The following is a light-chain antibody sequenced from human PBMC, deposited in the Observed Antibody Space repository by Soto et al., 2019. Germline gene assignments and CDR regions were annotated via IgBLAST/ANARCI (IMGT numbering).Light chain of an antibody. CDR3: QHHNRDSPT. J-gene: IGKJ1*01. CDR1: QSIRYY. Sequence: DIQLTQSPPTLSASVGDRVTITCRASQSIRYYLAWYQQMPGKAPKLLSYGASSLQSGVPSGFSDSGSGSEFTLTISSLQPDDFATYFCQHHNRDSPTFSHGTKVAIK. V-gene: IGKV1-5*01. CDR2: GAS.